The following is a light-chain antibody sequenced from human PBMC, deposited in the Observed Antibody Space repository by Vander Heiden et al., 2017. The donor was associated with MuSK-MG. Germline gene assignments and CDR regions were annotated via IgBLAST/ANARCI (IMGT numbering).Light chain of an antibody. Sequence: DIQMTQSPPSLSASVGDRGTITCQGSQDISNYINLDRQKPGTAPKLLIQDSSDLEPGVPARVRVSGSGTDFTFTIRILRTEDIAIYDCQWYDNLPAGFTFGPGTKVEIK. V-gene: IGKV1-33*01. J-gene: IGKJ3*01. CDR2: DSS. CDR3: QWYDNLPAGFT. CDR1: QDISNY.